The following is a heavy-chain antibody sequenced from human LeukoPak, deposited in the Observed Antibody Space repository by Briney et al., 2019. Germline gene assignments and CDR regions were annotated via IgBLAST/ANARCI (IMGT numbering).Heavy chain of an antibody. CDR3: ARGNGVEVATIDY. J-gene: IGHJ4*02. CDR2: ISSSGSTI. V-gene: IGHV3-48*03. CDR1: GFTFSSYE. Sequence: PGGSLRLSCAASGFTFSSYEMNWVRQAPGKGLEWVSYISSSGSTIYYADSVKGRFTISRDNAKNSLYLQMNSLRAEDTAVYYCARGNGVEVATIDYWGQGTLVTVSS. D-gene: IGHD5-24*01.